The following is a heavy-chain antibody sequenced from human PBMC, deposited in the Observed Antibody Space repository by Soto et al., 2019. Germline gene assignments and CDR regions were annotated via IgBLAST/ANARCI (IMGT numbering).Heavy chain of an antibody. CDR3: ARNYRRGPPFNWFDS. Sequence: TLSLTCAFSVGSVTSYYWSWIRQPPGHGLEWIGYVHDSGSTNYNPSLKSRVTISVDTSKNQVSLKLNSVTATDTAVYYCARNYRRGPPFNWFDSWGQGTLVTVSS. D-gene: IGHD3-16*02. V-gene: IGHV4-59*02. CDR2: VHDSGST. CDR1: VGSVTSYY. J-gene: IGHJ5*01.